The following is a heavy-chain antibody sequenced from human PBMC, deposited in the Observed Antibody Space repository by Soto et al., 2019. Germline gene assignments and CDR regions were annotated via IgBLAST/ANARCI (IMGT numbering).Heavy chain of an antibody. CDR2: IYGAAST. V-gene: IGHV3-66*01. Sequence: EVQLVESGGGLVQPGGSLRLSCAASGFTVSSNYMNWVRQAPGKGLEWVSIIYGAASTYYADSVKGRFTISRDNSKNTLYLQMNSLRAEDTAVYYCARDGQSRSRYYFDYWGQGTLVTVSS. J-gene: IGHJ4*02. D-gene: IGHD6-13*01. CDR3: ARDGQSRSRYYFDY. CDR1: GFTVSSNY.